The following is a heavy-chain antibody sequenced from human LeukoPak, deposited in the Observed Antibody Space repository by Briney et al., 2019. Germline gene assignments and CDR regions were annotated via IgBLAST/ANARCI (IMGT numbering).Heavy chain of an antibody. D-gene: IGHD3-22*01. CDR1: GGSISSYY. CDR3: ARGLTMIEIDY. CDR2: IYYSGST. J-gene: IGHJ4*02. Sequence: SETLSLTCTVSGGSISSYYWSWIRQPPGKGLEWIGYIYYSGSTNYNPSLKSRVTISVDTSKNQFSLKLSSVTAADTAVYYCARGLTMIEIDYRGQGTLVTVSS. V-gene: IGHV4-59*01.